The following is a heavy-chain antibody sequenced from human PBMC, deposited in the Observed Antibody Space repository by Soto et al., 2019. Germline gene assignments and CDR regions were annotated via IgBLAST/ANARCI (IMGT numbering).Heavy chain of an antibody. CDR2: IYYSGST. J-gene: IGHJ4*02. D-gene: IGHD3-22*01. Sequence: SETLSLTCTVSGGSISSSSYYWGWIRQPPGKGLEWIGSIYYSGSTYYNPSLKSRVTISVDTSKNQFSLKLSSVTAADTAVYYCARIYYDSVVDYWGQGTLVTVS. CDR3: ARIYYDSVVDY. CDR1: GGSISSSSYY. V-gene: IGHV4-39*01.